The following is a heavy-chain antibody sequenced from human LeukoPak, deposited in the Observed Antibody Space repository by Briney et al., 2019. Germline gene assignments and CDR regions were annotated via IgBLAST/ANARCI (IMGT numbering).Heavy chain of an antibody. V-gene: IGHV4-59*01. D-gene: IGHD6-13*01. CDR1: DGSFSSYY. CDR2: IYYSGST. J-gene: IGHJ4*02. Sequence: PSETLSLTCTVSDGSFSSYYWSWIRQPPGRGLEWIGYIYYSGSTNYNPSLKSRVTISVDTSKNQFSLKLSSVTAADTAVYYCERAGEKHSSSWLYWGQGTLVTVSS. CDR3: ERAGEKHSSSWLY.